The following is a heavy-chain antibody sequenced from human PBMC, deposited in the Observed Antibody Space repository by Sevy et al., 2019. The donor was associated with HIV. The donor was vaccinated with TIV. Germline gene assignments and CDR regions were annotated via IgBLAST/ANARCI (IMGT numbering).Heavy chain of an antibody. CDR3: AKIYDY. CDR1: GGSISKIGNY. Sequence: SETLSLTCSVSGGSISKIGNYWGWVRQPPGERLEWIGDIFHTGKTNYNPSLKSRVTISLDTSKNQFSLKLISVTAADTAVYYCAKIYDYWGPGALVTVSS. D-gene: IGHD3-3*01. CDR2: IFHTGKT. V-gene: IGHV4-39*01. J-gene: IGHJ4*02.